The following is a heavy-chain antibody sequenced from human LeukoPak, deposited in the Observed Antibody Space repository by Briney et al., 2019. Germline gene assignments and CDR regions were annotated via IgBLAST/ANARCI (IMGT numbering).Heavy chain of an antibody. V-gene: IGHV4-30-4*07. CDR3: ASSYGGNSHFDS. Sequence: PSETLSLTCAVSGVSISSGGYSWSWMRQPPGKGLEWIGYISYSGSTYYNPSLKSRVIISLDTSKNQFSLKLSSVTAADTAVYSCASSYGGNSHFDSWGQGTLVTVSS. CDR1: GVSISSGGYS. CDR2: ISYSGST. J-gene: IGHJ4*02. D-gene: IGHD4-23*01.